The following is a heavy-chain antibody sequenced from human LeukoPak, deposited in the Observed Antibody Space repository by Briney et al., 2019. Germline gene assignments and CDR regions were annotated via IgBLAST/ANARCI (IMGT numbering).Heavy chain of an antibody. CDR2: TYYRSKWYN. CDR1: GHSVSSNSAA. D-gene: IGHD6-25*01. J-gene: IGHJ4*02. Sequence: SQTLSLTCAISGHSVSSNSAAWHWIRQSPSRGLEWLGRTYYRSKWYNDYAISVRSRITINPDTSKNQFSLQLNSVTPEDTAVYYCARGGHFDYWGQGTLVIVSS. CDR3: ARGGHFDY. V-gene: IGHV6-1*01.